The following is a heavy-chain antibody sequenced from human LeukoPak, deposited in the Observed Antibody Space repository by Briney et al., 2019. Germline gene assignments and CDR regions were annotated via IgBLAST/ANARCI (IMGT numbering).Heavy chain of an antibody. CDR2: ISGSGDST. CDR3: ARSFWNDLEYYYNGLDV. CDR1: GFTFRTSG. J-gene: IGHJ6*02. V-gene: IGHV3-23*01. Sequence: GGSLRLSCAASGFTFRTSGMTWVRQAPGKGLEWVSAISGSGDSTYYADSVKGRFTISRDNSKNTLHLQMNSMRAEDTAVYYCARSFWNDLEYYYNGLDVWGQGTTVTVSS. D-gene: IGHD1-1*01.